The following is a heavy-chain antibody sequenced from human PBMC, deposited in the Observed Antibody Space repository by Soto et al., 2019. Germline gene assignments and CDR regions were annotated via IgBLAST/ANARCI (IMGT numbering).Heavy chain of an antibody. V-gene: IGHV3-74*01. J-gene: IGHJ3*01. CDR3: ARGDSGAFDL. Sequence: EVQLVESGGGLVQPGESLRLSCAASGFTFSYYWMHWVRQAPGKGLVWVSRIHSDGSDTTYADSVKGRFTISRDNARNTMDLQMNSLSAEDTAVYYCARGDSGAFDLWGQGTVVTVSS. CDR1: GFTFSYYW. D-gene: IGHD1-26*01. CDR2: IHSDGSDT.